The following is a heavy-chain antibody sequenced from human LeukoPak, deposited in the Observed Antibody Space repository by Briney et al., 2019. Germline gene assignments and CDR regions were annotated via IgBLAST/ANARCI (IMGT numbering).Heavy chain of an antibody. Sequence: PWESLSLTCAVDGGSFSGYYWSWIRQPPGKGVGWIGEINHRGRTNNNPSLKSRVTISVDTSKNQFSLKLSSVTAADTAVYYCARGRGYYDSSGYLQGPRRPIDYWGQGTLVTVSS. D-gene: IGHD3-22*01. CDR1: GGSFSGYY. CDR3: ARGRGYYDSSGYLQGPRRPIDY. V-gene: IGHV4-34*01. CDR2: INHRGRT. J-gene: IGHJ4*02.